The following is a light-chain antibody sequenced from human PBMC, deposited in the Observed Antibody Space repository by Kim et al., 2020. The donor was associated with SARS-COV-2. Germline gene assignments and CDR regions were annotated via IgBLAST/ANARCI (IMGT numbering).Light chain of an antibody. V-gene: IGLV2-14*01. CDR3: SSYTSSTTLYV. CDR1: SSDVGGYNY. Sequence: LTQPASVSGSPGQSITISCTGTSSDVGGYNYVSWYRQHPGKAPKLMIYDVSKRPSGVSNRFSGSKSGNTASLTISGLQAEDEADYYCSSYTSSTTLYVFGTGTKVTVL. CDR2: DVS. J-gene: IGLJ1*01.